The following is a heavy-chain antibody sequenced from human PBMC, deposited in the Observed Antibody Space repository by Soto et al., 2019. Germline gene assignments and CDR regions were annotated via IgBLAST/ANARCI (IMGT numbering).Heavy chain of an antibody. CDR1: GFTFSDYA. CDR2: ISGSGGST. V-gene: IGHV3-23*01. CDR3: AKEHGMAV. J-gene: IGHJ6*02. Sequence: GGSLRLSCVASGFTFSDYAMAWVRQSPGKGLEWVSSISGSGGSTYYADSVKGRFTISRDNSKNTVCPPVNSLRTEDTAVYYCAKEHGMAVWGLGATVTVTS.